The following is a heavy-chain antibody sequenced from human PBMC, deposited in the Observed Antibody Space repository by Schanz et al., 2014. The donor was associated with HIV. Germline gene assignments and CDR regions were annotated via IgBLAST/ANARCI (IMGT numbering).Heavy chain of an antibody. J-gene: IGHJ4*02. V-gene: IGHV1-18*01. Sequence: QVQEVQSGRETKKPGDSVKVSCRTSGYGFTGFGISWVRQAPGQGLEWMGWISAYNGNTNYAQKLQGRVTMTTDTSTSTAYMELRSLRSDDTAVYYCARDRSAAVTASDYWGQGTLVTVSS. CDR3: ARDRSAAVTASDY. D-gene: IGHD6-13*01. CDR1: GYGFTGFG. CDR2: ISAYNGNT.